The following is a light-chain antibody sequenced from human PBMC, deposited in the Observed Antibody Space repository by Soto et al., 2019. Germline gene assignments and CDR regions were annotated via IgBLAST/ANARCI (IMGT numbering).Light chain of an antibody. CDR1: QSVGNNY. CDR3: EQYGSTPLT. J-gene: IGKJ4*01. CDR2: DAS. V-gene: IGKV3-20*01. Sequence: EIVLTQSPGTLSLSPGERATLSCRASQSVGNNYLDWYQQKPGQAPRFLIYDASSRATGIPDMFSGSGSGTDFTLTISRLEPEDFEVYYCEQYGSTPLTFGGGTKEEIK.